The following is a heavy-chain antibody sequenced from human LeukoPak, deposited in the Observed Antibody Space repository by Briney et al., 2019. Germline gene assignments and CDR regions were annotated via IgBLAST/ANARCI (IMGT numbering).Heavy chain of an antibody. CDR3: ARDSGPHYYDSGDAFDI. D-gene: IGHD3-22*01. CDR1: GGTFSSYA. Sequence: ASVKVSCKASGGTFSSYAISWVRQAPGQGLGWMGGIIPIFGTANYAQKFQGRVTITADESTSTAYMELSSLRSEDTAVYYCARDSGPHYYDSGDAFDIWGQGTMVTVSS. J-gene: IGHJ3*02. CDR2: IIPIFGTA. V-gene: IGHV1-69*13.